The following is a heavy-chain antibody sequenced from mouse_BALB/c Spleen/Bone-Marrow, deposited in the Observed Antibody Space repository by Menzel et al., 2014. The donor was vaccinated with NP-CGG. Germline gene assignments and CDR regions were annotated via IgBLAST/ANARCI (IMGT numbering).Heavy chain of an antibody. CDR2: INPNNGGS. CDR1: GSTFTDYT. V-gene: IGHV1-22*01. Sequence: VQLQQSGPVMVKPGASVKMSCKTSGSTFTDYTMHWVRQSHGKGLEWIGSINPNNGGSSCNQKFKAKATLTIDKSSSTPFMEISSLTSEDSAVYYCARAGPGDYWGQGTSLTVSS. J-gene: IGHJ2*02. D-gene: IGHD3-1*01. CDR3: ARAGPGDY.